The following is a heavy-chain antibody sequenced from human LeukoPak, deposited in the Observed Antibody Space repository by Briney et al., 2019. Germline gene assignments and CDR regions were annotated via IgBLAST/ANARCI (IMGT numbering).Heavy chain of an antibody. V-gene: IGHV4-4*07. J-gene: IGHJ5*02. D-gene: IGHD3-9*01. CDR1: GGSISNSY. CDR3: ARLQSDYDILTGYYIRWFDP. CDR2: IYSSGST. Sequence: SETLSLTCIVSGGSISNSYWGWIRQPAGKGLEWIGRIYSSGSTNYNPSLKSRVTISVDTSKNQFSLKLSSVTAADTAVYYCARLQSDYDILTGYYIRWFDPWGQGTLVTVSS.